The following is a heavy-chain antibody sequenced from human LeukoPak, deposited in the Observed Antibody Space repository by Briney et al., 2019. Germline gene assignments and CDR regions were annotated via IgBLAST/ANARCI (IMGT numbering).Heavy chain of an antibody. Sequence: SVKVSCKASGGTFSSYAISWVRQAPGQGLEWMGGIIPIFGTANYAQKFQGRVTITTDESTSTAYMELSSLRSEDTAVYYCASPGIAAAEPFDYWGQGTLVTVSS. V-gene: IGHV1-69*05. CDR1: GGTFSSYA. CDR3: ASPGIAAAEPFDY. J-gene: IGHJ4*02. CDR2: IIPIFGTA. D-gene: IGHD6-13*01.